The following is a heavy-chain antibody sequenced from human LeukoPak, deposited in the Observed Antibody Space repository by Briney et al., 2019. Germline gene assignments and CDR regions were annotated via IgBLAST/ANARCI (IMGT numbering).Heavy chain of an antibody. CDR2: IIPIFGTA. V-gene: IGHV1-69*06. Sequence: GSSVKVSCKASGGTFSSYAISWVRQAPGQGLEWMGGIIPIFGTANYAQKFQGRVTITADKSTSTAYMELSSLRSEDTAVYYCARQPGGRMIGRWGRYFQHWGQGTLVTVSS. J-gene: IGHJ1*01. CDR3: ARQPGGRMIGRWGRYFQH. CDR1: GGTFSSYA. D-gene: IGHD3-16*01.